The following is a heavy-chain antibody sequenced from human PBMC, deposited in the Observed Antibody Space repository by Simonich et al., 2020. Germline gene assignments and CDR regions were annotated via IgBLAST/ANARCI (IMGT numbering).Heavy chain of an antibody. CDR2: TYYSGST. CDR3: ARHDRWLQFYFDY. CDR1: GGSISSYY. V-gene: IGHV4-59*08. Sequence: QVQLQESGPGLVKPSETLSLTCTVSGGSISSYYWSWIRQPPGKGLEWIGYTYYSGSTNYNPSLKSRVTISVDTSKNQFSLKLSSVTAADTAVYYCARHDRWLQFYFDYWGQGTLVTVSS. J-gene: IGHJ4*02. D-gene: IGHD5-12*01.